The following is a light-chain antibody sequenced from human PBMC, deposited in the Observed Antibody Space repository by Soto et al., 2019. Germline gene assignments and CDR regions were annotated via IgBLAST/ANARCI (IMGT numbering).Light chain of an antibody. CDR1: SSDVGGYKY. V-gene: IGLV2-14*01. Sequence: QSALTQPASVSGSPGQSITISCTGTSSDVGGYKYISWYQQHPGKAPKLIIYEVSNRPSGVSNRFSGSKSGNTASLTISGLQAEDEAEYYCSSYTTRSLYVFGSGTKLTVL. CDR3: SSYTTRSLYV. J-gene: IGLJ1*01. CDR2: EVS.